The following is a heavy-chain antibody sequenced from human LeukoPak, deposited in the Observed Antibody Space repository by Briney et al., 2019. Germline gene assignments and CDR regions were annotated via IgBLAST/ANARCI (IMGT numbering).Heavy chain of an antibody. CDR1: GFTFSSSY. CDR2: IYNGDKT. V-gene: IGHV3-66*01. Sequence: GGSLRLSCAASGFTFSSSYMGWVGQAPGRGVEGVSVIYNGDKTSYTDSVRGRFTISREKSKRTLYLKMNNMRADDTAVYYCAMATRWLSFDYWGQETLVTVSP. D-gene: IGHD5-24*01. J-gene: IGHJ4*02. CDR3: AMATRWLSFDY.